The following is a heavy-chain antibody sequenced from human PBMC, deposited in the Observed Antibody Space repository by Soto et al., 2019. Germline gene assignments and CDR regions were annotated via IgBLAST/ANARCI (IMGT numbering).Heavy chain of an antibody. Sequence: GESLKISCKGSGYSFDSHWISWVRQMPGKGLEWMGRIDPSGSYTNYSPSFQGHVTISADTSISSAYLQWSSLKASDTAMYFCTREEYNWNWFDPWGQGTLVTVSS. CDR2: IDPSGSYT. CDR3: TREEYNWNWFDP. CDR1: GYSFDSHW. V-gene: IGHV5-10-1*01. D-gene: IGHD1-20*01. J-gene: IGHJ5*01.